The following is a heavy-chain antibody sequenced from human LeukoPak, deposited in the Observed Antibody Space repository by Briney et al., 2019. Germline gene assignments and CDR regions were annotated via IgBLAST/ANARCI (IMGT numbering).Heavy chain of an antibody. CDR2: IFYTGTT. V-gene: IGHV4-59*01. CDR1: GGSISTYS. Sequence: SETLSLTCTVSGGSISTYSWSWVRQPPGKGLEWIGYIFYTGTTNYNPSLSSRVSMSIDPSRNQFSLKLTSLTAADTPIYYCARLLPTSAGRDYWGQGTLVTVSS. D-gene: IGHD6-13*01. CDR3: ARLLPTSAGRDY. J-gene: IGHJ4*02.